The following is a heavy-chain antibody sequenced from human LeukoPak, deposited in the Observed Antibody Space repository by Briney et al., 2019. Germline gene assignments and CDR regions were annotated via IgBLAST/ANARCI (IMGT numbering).Heavy chain of an antibody. V-gene: IGHV4-59*01. CDR3: TRGAGWLIDY. D-gene: IGHD3-16*01. Sequence: KPSETLSLTCTVSDDSISDYYRGWIRQPPGKGLEWIGYNPSLKSRVTISADTSKNQFSLKLNSLTTADTAVYYCTRGAGWLIDYWGQGILVTVSS. J-gene: IGHJ4*02. CDR1: DDSISDYY.